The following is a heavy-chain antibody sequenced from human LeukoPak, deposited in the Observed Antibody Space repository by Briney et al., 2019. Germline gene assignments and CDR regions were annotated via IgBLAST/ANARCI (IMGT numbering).Heavy chain of an antibody. CDR3: ARHRDYGDALDY. J-gene: IGHJ4*02. CDR2: IYHSGST. D-gene: IGHD4-17*01. Sequence: SETLSLTCTVSGYSISGGYYWGWIRQPPGKGLEWIGSIYHSGSTYYNPSLKNRVTISVDTSKNQFSLKLSSVTAADTAVYYCARHRDYGDALDYWGQGTLVTVSS. V-gene: IGHV4-38-2*02. CDR1: GYSISGGYY.